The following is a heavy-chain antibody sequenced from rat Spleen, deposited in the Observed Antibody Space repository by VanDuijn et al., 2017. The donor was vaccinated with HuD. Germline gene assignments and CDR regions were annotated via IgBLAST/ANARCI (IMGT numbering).Heavy chain of an antibody. Sequence: EVQLVESDGGLVXXGRXXKLSCAXXXFTXXXYXXXWVRXAPTXGVEWXXTIIAVGGRNFXRDSVKGRFXXSRDNAXSALYLQMDSLWSGDTATYYCGRHXYNSXXDXWGXGVMVXVSS. D-gene: IGHD1-4*01. J-gene: IGHJ2*01. V-gene: IGHV5-25*01. CDR1: XFTXXXYX. CDR3: GRHXYNSXXDX. CDR2: IIAVGGRN.